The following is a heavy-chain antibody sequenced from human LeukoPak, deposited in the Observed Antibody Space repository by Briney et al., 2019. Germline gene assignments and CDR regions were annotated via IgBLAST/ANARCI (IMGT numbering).Heavy chain of an antibody. V-gene: IGHV3-66*02. CDR2: IDSGGST. Sequence: GGSLRLSCAASGITVSSHYMTWVRQAPGKGLEWVSVIDSGGSTNSADSVKGRFTISRDNSKNTLYLQMNSLRAEDTAVYYCARDLRLLWFGEFTTPGDYWGQGTLVTVSS. CDR1: GITVSSHY. CDR3: ARDLRLLWFGEFTTPGDY. J-gene: IGHJ4*02. D-gene: IGHD3-10*01.